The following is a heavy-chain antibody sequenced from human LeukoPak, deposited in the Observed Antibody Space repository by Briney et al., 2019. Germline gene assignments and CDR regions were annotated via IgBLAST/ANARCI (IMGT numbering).Heavy chain of an antibody. D-gene: IGHD1-7*01. CDR3: AGNWNYGYDY. V-gene: IGHV4-39*07. J-gene: IGHJ4*02. CDR1: GGSISTTNYY. Sequence: SETLSLTCTVSGGSISTTNYYWGWIRQSPGKGLEWFGCVYYSGSTYYNPSLKSRVTISVDTSQNQFSLKLSSVTAADTAVYYCAGNWNYGYDYWGQGTLVTVSS. CDR2: VYYSGST.